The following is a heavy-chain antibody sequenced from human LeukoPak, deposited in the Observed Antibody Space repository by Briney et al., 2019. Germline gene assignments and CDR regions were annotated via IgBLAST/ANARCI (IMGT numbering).Heavy chain of an antibody. Sequence: PSETLSLTCSVSGGSISSSRIYRGWIRQPPGEGLEWIGSIYYSGSTYYNPSLKSRVTISVDTSKNQFSLRLRSVTAADTAVYYCAIAVAGPYNWFDPWGQGTLVIVSS. CDR3: AIAVAGPYNWFDP. J-gene: IGHJ5*02. V-gene: IGHV4-39*01. CDR1: GGSISSSRIY. CDR2: IYYSGST. D-gene: IGHD6-19*01.